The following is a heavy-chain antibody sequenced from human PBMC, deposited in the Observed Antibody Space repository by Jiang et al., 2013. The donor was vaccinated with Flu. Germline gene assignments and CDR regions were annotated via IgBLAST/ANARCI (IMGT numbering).Heavy chain of an antibody. D-gene: IGHD6-13*01. Sequence: SGAEVKKPGASVKVSCKASGYTFTGYYMHWVRQAPGQGLEWMGWINPNSGGTNYAQKFQGRVTMTRDTSISTAYMELSRLRSDDTAVYYCARDYSSSWYGFSVCYWGQGTLVTV. CDR3: ARDYSSSWYGFSVCY. CDR1: GYTFTGYY. V-gene: IGHV1-2*02. J-gene: IGHJ4*02. CDR2: INPNSGGT.